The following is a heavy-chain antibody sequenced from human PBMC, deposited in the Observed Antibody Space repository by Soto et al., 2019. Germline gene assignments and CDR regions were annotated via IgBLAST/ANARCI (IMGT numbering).Heavy chain of an antibody. V-gene: IGHV1-69*06. J-gene: IGHJ6*02. CDR2: NIPIFGTA. Sequence: QVQLVQSGAEVKKPASSVKVSCKASGGTFSSYAISWVRQAPGQGLEWMGGNIPIFGTANYAQKFQGRFTITADKSTSTAYKELSSVSSEETAGYCGARRGGEYYGMDVWGQGTTVTVSS. D-gene: IGHD3-10*01. CDR1: GGTFSSYA. CDR3: ARRGGEYYGMDV.